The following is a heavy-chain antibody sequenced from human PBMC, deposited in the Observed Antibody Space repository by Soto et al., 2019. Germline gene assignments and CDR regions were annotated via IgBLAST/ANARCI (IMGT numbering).Heavy chain of an antibody. CDR2: ISGSGFT. J-gene: IGHJ4*02. CDR1: GFTFSNYA. Sequence: GGSLRLSCAASGFTFSNYAMSWVRQAPGKGLEWVSAISGSGFTYYEDSVKGRFTISRDTSKNTLYLQMNNLRAEDTAVYYCAKNPNDCTSTACYVDYWGQGTLVTVSS. CDR3: AKNPNDCTSTACYVDY. V-gene: IGHV3-23*01. D-gene: IGHD2-2*01.